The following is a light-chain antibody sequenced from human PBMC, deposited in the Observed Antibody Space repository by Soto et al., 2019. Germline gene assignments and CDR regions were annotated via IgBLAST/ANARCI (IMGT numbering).Light chain of an antibody. Sequence: QSVLTQPPSASGTPGQRVTFSCSGSSSNIGSNTVNWYQQVPGTAPKLLIYSNDRRPSGVPDRFSGSKSGTSASLAISGLQSEDEADYYCTAWDDSLNGRLFGGGTKLTVL. CDR3: TAWDDSLNGRL. J-gene: IGLJ2*01. V-gene: IGLV1-44*01. CDR2: SND. CDR1: SSNIGSNT.